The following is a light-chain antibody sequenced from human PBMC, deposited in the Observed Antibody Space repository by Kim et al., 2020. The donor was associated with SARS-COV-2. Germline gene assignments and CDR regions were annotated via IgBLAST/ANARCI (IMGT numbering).Light chain of an antibody. Sequence: LGPTVRITCQGDSLRSYYASWYQQKPGQAPVLVIYGKNNRPSGIPDRFSGSSSGNTASLNITGAQAEDEADYYCNSRDSSGNHWVFGGGTQLTVL. CDR3: NSRDSSGNHWV. CDR1: SLRSYY. V-gene: IGLV3-19*01. J-gene: IGLJ3*02. CDR2: GKN.